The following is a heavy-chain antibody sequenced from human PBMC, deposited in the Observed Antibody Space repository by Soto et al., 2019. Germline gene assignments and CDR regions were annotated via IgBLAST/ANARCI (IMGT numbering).Heavy chain of an antibody. CDR1: GFTLSTYE. D-gene: IGHD3-22*01. CDR2: ISTSGTTT. J-gene: IGHJ4*02. Sequence: GGSLRLSCAASGFTLSTYEMMWVRQAPGKGLEWVSYISTSGTTTYYADSVRGRFTISRDNAKNSLDLQMDSLRAEDTAVYYCVTSLSGYYYNYWGQGTLVTVSS. V-gene: IGHV3-48*03. CDR3: VTSLSGYYYNY.